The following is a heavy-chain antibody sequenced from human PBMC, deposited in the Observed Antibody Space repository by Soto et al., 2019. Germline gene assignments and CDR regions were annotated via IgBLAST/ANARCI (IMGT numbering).Heavy chain of an antibody. V-gene: IGHV3-9*01. Sequence: GGSLRLSCVASGFTFDDFAMHWVRQAPGKGLEWVSGMSWNRGSIVYADSLKGRFTISRDNAKNSLYLQMNRLRAEDTAVYYCARVSWREKYGMDVWGQGTTVTVSS. J-gene: IGHJ6*02. CDR1: GFTFDDFA. CDR3: ARVSWREKYGMDV. CDR2: MSWNRGSI.